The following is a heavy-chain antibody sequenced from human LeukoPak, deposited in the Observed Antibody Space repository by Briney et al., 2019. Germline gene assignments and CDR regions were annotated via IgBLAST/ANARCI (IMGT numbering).Heavy chain of an antibody. J-gene: IGHJ6*04. CDR3: ARDNSLDPRYYYYYGMDV. CDR2: IWYDGSNK. Sequence: GRSLRLSCAASGFTFSSYGMHWVRQAPDKGLEWVAVIWYDGSNKYYADSVKGRFTISRDNSKNTLYLQMNSLRAEDTAVYYCARDNSLDPRYYYYYGMDVWGKGTTVTVSS. V-gene: IGHV3-33*01. D-gene: IGHD4-23*01. CDR1: GFTFSSYG.